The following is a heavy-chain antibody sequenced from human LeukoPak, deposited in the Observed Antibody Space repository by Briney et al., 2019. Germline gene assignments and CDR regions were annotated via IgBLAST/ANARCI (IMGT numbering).Heavy chain of an antibody. J-gene: IGHJ4*02. Sequence: ASVKVSCKASGYTFTSYDINWVRHATGQGPEWMGWMNPSSGNTGYAQRFQGRVTMTRDTSINTAYLELSSLRSEDTAVYYCASHTYYYSSGSFAYWGQGTLVTVSS. CDR3: ASHTYYYSSGSFAY. D-gene: IGHD3-10*01. CDR1: GYTFTSYD. V-gene: IGHV1-8*01. CDR2: MNPSSGNT.